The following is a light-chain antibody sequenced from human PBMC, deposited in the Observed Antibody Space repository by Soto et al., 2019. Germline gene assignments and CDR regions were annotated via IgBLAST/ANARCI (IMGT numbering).Light chain of an antibody. CDR1: IGHSSYA. V-gene: IGLV4-69*01. CDR2: LNSDGSH. Sequence: QLVLTQSPSASASLGASVKLTCTLSIGHSSYAIAWHQRTPEKGPRYLMKLNSDGSHSKGDGIPDRFSGSSSGAERYLTISSLQPEDEADYYCQTWGTGPFVFGTGAKLTVL. CDR3: QTWGTGPFV. J-gene: IGLJ1*01.